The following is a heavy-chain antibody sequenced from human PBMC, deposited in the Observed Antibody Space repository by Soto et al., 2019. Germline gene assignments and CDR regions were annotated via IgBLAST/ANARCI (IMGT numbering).Heavy chain of an antibody. J-gene: IGHJ5*02. CDR3: VRRHVSATGIDWFDP. V-gene: IGHV1-3*01. D-gene: IGHD6-13*01. CDR2: INAANGDT. Sequence: GASVKVSCKASGYTLTSYGIHWVRQAPGQRLEWMGWINAANGDTKYSPKFQGRVTITRDTSASTAYMELSSLRSEDTAAYYCVRRHVSATGIDWFDPWGQGTLVTVSS. CDR1: GYTLTSYG.